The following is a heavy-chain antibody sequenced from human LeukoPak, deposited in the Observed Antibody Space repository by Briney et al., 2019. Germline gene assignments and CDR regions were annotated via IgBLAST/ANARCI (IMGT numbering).Heavy chain of an antibody. CDR3: ARAIRRQHCSNGICPYYYYYYMDV. CDR1: GFTFSSYA. D-gene: IGHD2-8*01. Sequence: PGRSLRLSCAASGFTFSSYAMHWVRQAPGKGLEWVAVISYDGSNKYYADSVKGRFTISRDNSKNTLYLQMNSLRAEDTAVYYCARAIRRQHCSNGICPYYYYYYMDVWGKGTTVTVFS. V-gene: IGHV3-30-3*01. CDR2: ISYDGSNK. J-gene: IGHJ6*03.